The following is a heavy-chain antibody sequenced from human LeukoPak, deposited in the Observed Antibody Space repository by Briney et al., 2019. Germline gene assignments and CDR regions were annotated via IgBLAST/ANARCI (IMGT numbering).Heavy chain of an antibody. D-gene: IGHD2-2*01. CDR1: GFIFTNFA. J-gene: IGHJ4*02. Sequence: GGSLRLSCTASGFIFTNFAMSWVRQAPGKGLEWVSYISSSSSTIYYADSVKGRFTISRDNAKNSLYLQMNSLRAEDTAVYYCARDYQLADYWGQGTLVTVSS. V-gene: IGHV3-48*01. CDR3: ARDYQLADY. CDR2: ISSSSSTI.